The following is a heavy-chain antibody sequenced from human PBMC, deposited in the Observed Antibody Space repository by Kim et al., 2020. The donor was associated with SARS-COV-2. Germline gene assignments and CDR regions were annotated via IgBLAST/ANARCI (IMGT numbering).Heavy chain of an antibody. J-gene: IGHJ6*02. CDR3: ARRKLRYFDWYRYYYYGMDV. CDR1: GGSFSGYY. CDR2: INHSGST. D-gene: IGHD3-9*01. Sequence: SETLSLTCAVYGGSFSGYYWSWIRQPPGKGLEWIGEINHSGSTNYNPSLKSRVTISVDTSKNQFSLKLSSVTAADTAVYYCARRKLRYFDWYRYYYYGMDVWGQGTTVTVSS. V-gene: IGHV4-34*01.